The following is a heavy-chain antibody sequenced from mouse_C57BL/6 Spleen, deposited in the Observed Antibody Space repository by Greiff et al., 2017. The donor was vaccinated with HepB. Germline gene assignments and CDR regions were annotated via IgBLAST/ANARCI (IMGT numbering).Heavy chain of an antibody. V-gene: IGHV1-80*01. CDR1: GYAFSSYW. Sequence: VQLQQSGAELVKPGASVKISCKASGYAFSSYWMNWVKQRPGKGLEWIGRIYPGDGDTNYKGKFKGKATLTADKSSSTAYMQLSSLTSEDSAVYCCARSEDYYGSSYGDFDVWGTGTTVTVSS. CDR3: ARSEDYYGSSYGDFDV. J-gene: IGHJ1*03. D-gene: IGHD1-1*01. CDR2: IYPGDGDT.